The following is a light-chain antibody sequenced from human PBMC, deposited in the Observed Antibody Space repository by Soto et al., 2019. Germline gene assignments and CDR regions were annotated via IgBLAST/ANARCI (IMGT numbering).Light chain of an antibody. J-gene: IGLJ1*01. V-gene: IGLV2-14*03. CDR3: SSYASSSTLYV. Sequence: QSVLTQPASVSGSPGQSITISCTGTSSDVGGYNYVSWYQQHPGQAPKLMIYHVSNRPSGVSNRFSGSKSGNTASLTISGLQAEDEADYYCSSYASSSTLYVFGAGTKLTVL. CDR1: SSDVGGYNY. CDR2: HVS.